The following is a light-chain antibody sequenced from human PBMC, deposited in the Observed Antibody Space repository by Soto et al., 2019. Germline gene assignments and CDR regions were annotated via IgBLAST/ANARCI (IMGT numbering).Light chain of an antibody. CDR3: QQRSHWPWT. CDR1: QSVSSY. V-gene: IGKV3-11*01. J-gene: IGKJ1*01. Sequence: EIVLTQSPATLSLSPGERATLSCRASQSVSSYLAWYQQKPGQAPRLLIYDASNRATGIVARFSGSGSGTDFSLTISSLEPEDFAVYYCQQRSHWPWTFGQGTKVEIK. CDR2: DAS.